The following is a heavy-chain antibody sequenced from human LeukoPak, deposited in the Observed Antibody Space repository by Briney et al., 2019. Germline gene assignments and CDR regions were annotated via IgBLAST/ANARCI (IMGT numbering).Heavy chain of an antibody. CDR1: AFIFSGHW. CDR2: ISYDGSNK. CDR3: ARDQLAYSGYDTLFDY. V-gene: IGHV3-30*03. D-gene: IGHD5-12*01. J-gene: IGHJ4*02. Sequence: GGSLRLSCEGSAFIFSGHWMNWVRQAPGKGLEWVAVISYDGSNKYYAESVKGRFTISRDNSKNTLYLQLNSLRPDDTAVYYCARDQLAYSGYDTLFDYWGQGTLVTVSS.